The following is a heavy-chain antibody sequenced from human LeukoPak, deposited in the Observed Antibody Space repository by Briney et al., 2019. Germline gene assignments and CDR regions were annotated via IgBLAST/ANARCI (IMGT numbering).Heavy chain of an antibody. V-gene: IGHV4-34*01. D-gene: IGHD4-17*01. CDR3: AREPEPQDYGDTVNAYDL. CDR1: GGSLSGHY. J-gene: IGHJ3*01. CDR2: IHHDGRT. Sequence: PSETLSLTCAVYGGSLSGHYWSWIRQSPGKGLEWIGDIHHDGRTKYSPSLKSRVTILLDTSKNEVSLRLTPVTAAGTALYFCAREPEPQDYGDTVNAYDLWGQGTMVIVSS.